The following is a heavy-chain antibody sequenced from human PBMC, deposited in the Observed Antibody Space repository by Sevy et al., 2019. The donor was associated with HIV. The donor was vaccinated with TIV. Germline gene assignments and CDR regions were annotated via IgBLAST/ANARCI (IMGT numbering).Heavy chain of an antibody. J-gene: IGHJ4*02. CDR1: GFTFSSYS. V-gene: IGHV3-21*01. CDR3: AREISGYSYDNNYFDY. Sequence: GGSLRLSCAASGFTFSSYSMNWVRQAPGKGLEWVSSISSSSSYIYYADSVKGRFTISRDNAKNSLYLQMNSLRAEDTAVYYCAREISGYSYDNNYFDYWGQGTLVTVSS. CDR2: ISSSSSYI. D-gene: IGHD5-18*01.